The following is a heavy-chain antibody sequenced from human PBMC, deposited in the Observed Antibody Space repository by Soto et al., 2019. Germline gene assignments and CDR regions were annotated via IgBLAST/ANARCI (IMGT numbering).Heavy chain of an antibody. D-gene: IGHD2-2*03. CDR2: MNPKSGNT. Sequence: ASVKVSCKTSGYTFTNNDINWVRPATGQRPEWMGWMNPKSGNTGYAQRFQGRVSMTRDNSITTAYMEFRGLRSDDTAVYDCARAPMDRDCADCFDNWGQGTLVTVSS. J-gene: IGHJ4*02. CDR1: GYTFTNND. CDR3: ARAPMDRDCADCFDN. V-gene: IGHV1-8*01.